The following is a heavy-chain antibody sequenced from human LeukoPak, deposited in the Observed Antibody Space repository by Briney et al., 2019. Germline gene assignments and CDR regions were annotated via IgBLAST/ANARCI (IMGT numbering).Heavy chain of an antibody. D-gene: IGHD6-19*01. CDR2: IYYSGST. V-gene: IGHV4-61*08. CDR3: AREGMAGTGYFDY. CDR1: GVSISSGGYY. Sequence: SETLSLTCTVSGVSISSGGYYWSWIRQHPGKGLEWIGYIYYSGSTNYNPSLKSRVTISVDTSKNQFSLKLSSVTAADTAVYYCAREGMAGTGYFDYWGQGTLVTVSS. J-gene: IGHJ4*02.